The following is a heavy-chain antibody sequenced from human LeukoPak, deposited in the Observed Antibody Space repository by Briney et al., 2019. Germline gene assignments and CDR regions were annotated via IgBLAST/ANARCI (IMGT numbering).Heavy chain of an antibody. J-gene: IGHJ4*02. D-gene: IGHD5-24*01. CDR1: GFTFSSYS. CDR3: ARGENNYGYYYFDY. V-gene: IGHV3-21*01. Sequence: PGGSLRLSCAASGFTFSSYSMNWVRQAPGKGLEWVSSISRSSNYIYYADSVKGRFTISRDNAKNSLYLQINSLRAEDTSVYYCARGENNYGYYYFDYWGQRTLVTVSS. CDR2: ISRSSNYI.